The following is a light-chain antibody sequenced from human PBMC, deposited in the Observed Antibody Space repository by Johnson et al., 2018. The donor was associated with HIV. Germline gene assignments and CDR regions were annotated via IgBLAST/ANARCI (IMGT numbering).Light chain of an antibody. V-gene: IGLV1-51*02. CDR1: SSNIGNNY. CDR2: ANN. CDR3: GTWDSSLSAHYV. Sequence: QSVLTQPPSVSAAPRQKVTISCSGSSSNIGNNYVSWYQQLPGTAPQLLIYANNKRPSGIPDRFSGSQSGPSATLRITGLQTGDEDAYYCGTWDSSLSAHYVFGTGTKVTVL. J-gene: IGLJ1*01.